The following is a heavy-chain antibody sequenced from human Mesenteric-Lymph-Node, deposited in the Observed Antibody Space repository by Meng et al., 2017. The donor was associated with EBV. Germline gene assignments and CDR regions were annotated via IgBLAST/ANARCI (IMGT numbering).Heavy chain of an antibody. CDR2: ISYDGNKK. J-gene: IGHJ4*02. CDR1: GFTFRNYA. CDR3: ARDLLYGGNHFYFDF. V-gene: IGHV3-30-3*01. Sequence: QVQLVGXXXXXVQXGXXXRLSXXVSGFTFRNYALHWVRQAPGKGLEWVAFISYDGNKKYYADSVNGRFTISRDNSKDTLDLHMNGLRGEDTAVYFCARDLLYGGNHFYFDFWGQGTLVTVSS. D-gene: IGHD4/OR15-4a*01.